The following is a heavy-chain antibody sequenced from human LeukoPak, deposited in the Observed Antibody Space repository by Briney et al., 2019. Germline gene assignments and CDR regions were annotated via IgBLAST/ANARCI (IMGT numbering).Heavy chain of an antibody. CDR2: INTNTGNP. CDR1: GYTFTSYA. Sequence: AASVTVSFKASGYTFTSYAMNWVRQAPGQGLEWMGWINTNTGNPTYAQGFTGRFVFSLDTSVSTAYLQISSLKAEDTAVYYCARDVLGAAAGPPNWFDPWGQGTLVTVSS. J-gene: IGHJ5*02. V-gene: IGHV7-4-1*02. CDR3: ARDVLGAAAGPPNWFDP. D-gene: IGHD6-13*01.